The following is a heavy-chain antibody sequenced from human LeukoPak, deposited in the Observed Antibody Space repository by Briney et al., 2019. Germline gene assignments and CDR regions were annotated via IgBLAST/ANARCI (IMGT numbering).Heavy chain of an antibody. CDR3: ARSISGWYPLGGPRYFDL. D-gene: IGHD6-19*01. CDR2: IYPGDSDT. Sequence: GESLKISCKGSGYSFTSYWIGWVRQMPGKGLEWMGIIYPGDSDTRYSPSFQGQVTISADKSISTAYLQWSSLKASDTAMYYCARSISGWYPLGGPRYFDLWGRGTLVTVSS. V-gene: IGHV5-51*01. J-gene: IGHJ2*01. CDR1: GYSFTSYW.